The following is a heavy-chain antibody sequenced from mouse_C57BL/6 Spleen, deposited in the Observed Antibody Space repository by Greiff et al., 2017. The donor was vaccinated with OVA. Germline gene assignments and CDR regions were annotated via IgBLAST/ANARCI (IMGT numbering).Heavy chain of an antibody. CDR3: ARPDYGSSYDYAMDY. CDR2: IDPSDSET. V-gene: IGHV1-52*01. CDR1: GYTFTSYW. Sequence: VQLQQPGAELVRPGSSVKLSCKASGYTFTSYWMHWVKQRPIQGLEWIGNIDPSDSETHYNQKFKDKATLTVDKSSSTAYMQLSSLTSEDSAVYYCARPDYGSSYDYAMDYWGQGTSVTVSS. D-gene: IGHD1-1*01. J-gene: IGHJ4*01.